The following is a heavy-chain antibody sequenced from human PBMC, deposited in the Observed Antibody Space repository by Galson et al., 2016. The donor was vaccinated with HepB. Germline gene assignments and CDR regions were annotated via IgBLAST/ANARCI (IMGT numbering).Heavy chain of an antibody. Sequence: SETLSLTCDVYSGSFSNNYWSWIRQPPGKGLEWIGEIHPSGGASYNPSLQSRVTMSVETSNNRFSLRLTSVTAADTAVYYCARGIDQAKTGYWGQGTLVTVSS. CDR1: SGSFSNNY. J-gene: IGHJ4*02. CDR3: ARGIDQAKTGY. D-gene: IGHD1-1*01. CDR2: IHPSGGA. V-gene: IGHV4-34*01.